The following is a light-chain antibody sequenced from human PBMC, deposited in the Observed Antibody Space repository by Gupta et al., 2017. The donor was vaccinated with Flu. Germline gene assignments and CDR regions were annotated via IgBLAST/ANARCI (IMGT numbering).Light chain of an antibody. CDR3: QQDCSSLFT. CDR2: SSS. Sequence: GTLSSSPGQRVTFSCRARDSVSSSSLAWYPQTSGQAPMLLIYSSSSRAIGLPDRFSGSGSGTDFTLTISRLEPEAFAVYYCQQDCSSLFTFGHGTNVDIK. CDR1: DSVSSSS. J-gene: IGKJ3*01. V-gene: IGKV3-20*01.